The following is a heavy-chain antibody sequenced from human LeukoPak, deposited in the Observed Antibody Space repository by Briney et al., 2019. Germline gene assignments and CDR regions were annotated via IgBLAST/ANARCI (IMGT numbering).Heavy chain of an antibody. J-gene: IGHJ4*02. V-gene: IGHV3-30*18. CDR3: AKDRYYYDSSGHGSIDY. D-gene: IGHD3-22*01. Sequence: PGGSLRLSCAASGFTFSSYGMHWVRQAPGKGLEWVAVISYDGSNKYYADSVKGRFTISRDNSKNTLYLQMNSLRAEDTAVYYCAKDRYYYDSSGHGSIDYWGQGTLVTVSS. CDR2: ISYDGSNK. CDR1: GFTFSSYG.